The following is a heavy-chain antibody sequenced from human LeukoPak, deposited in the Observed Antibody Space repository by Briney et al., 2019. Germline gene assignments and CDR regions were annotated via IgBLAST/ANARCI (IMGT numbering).Heavy chain of an antibody. J-gene: IGHJ4*02. Sequence: QTGGSLRLSCAASGFTFSSYAMSWVRQAPGKGLEWVSAISGSGGSTYYADSVKGRFTISRDNSKNTLYLQMNSLRAEDTAVYYCARAFEYSSSGHFDYWGQGTLVTVSS. CDR2: ISGSGGST. V-gene: IGHV3-23*01. CDR1: GFTFSSYA. D-gene: IGHD6-6*01. CDR3: ARAFEYSSSGHFDY.